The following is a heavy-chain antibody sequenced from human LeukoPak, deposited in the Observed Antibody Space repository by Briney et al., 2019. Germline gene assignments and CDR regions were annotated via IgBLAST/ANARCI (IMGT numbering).Heavy chain of an antibody. D-gene: IGHD2-2*01. V-gene: IGHV1-2*02. CDR2: INPNSGGT. CDR1: GYTFTGYY. Sequence: ASVKVSCKASGYTFTGYYMHWVRQAPGQGLEWMGWINPNSGGTNYAQKFQGRVTMTRDTSISTAYMELSRLRSDDTAVYYCARGEEDIVVVPAARDYYYYYYMDVWGKGTTVTVSS. J-gene: IGHJ6*03. CDR3: ARGEEDIVVVPAARDYYYYYYMDV.